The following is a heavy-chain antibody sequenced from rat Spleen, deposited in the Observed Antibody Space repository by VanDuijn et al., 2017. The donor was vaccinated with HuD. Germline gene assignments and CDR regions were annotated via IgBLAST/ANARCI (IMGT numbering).Heavy chain of an antibody. CDR2: ISYDGDSI. CDR3: ARHGMMMVVITTPLDY. CDR1: GFPFSDYG. V-gene: IGHV5-25*01. J-gene: IGHJ2*01. Sequence: EVQLVESGGTLVQPGRSMKLSCAASGFPFSDYGVAWVLQAPTKGLEWVASISYDGDSIYYRDSVKGRFTISRDDSKSTLYLQMDSLRSEDTATYYCARHGMMMVVITTPLDYWGQGVMVTVSS. D-gene: IGHD1-12*02.